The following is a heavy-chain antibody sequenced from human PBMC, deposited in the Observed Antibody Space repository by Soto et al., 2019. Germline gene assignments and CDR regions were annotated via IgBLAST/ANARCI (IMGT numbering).Heavy chain of an antibody. D-gene: IGHD3-16*02. CDR3: ARLYGLDAFDI. V-gene: IGHV4-59*08. CDR2: IYYSGST. Sequence: QVQLQESGPGLVKPSETLSLTCTVSGGSINSYYWSWIRQPPGKGLEWIGYIYYSGSTNYNPSLKSRVTISVVTSKNQFSLKLSSVTAADTAVYYCARLYGLDAFDIWGQGTMVTVSS. J-gene: IGHJ3*02. CDR1: GGSINSYY.